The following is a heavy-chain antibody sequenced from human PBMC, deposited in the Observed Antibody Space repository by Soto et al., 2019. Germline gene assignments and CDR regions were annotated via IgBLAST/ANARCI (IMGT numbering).Heavy chain of an antibody. CDR3: AKAMAPQYHFDWLCMDS. V-gene: IGHV3-30*18. D-gene: IGHD3-9*01. Sequence: QVLLAESGGGVVQPGRSLRLSCVASGFTFSNYGFHWVRQAPGKGLEWVATIAYDGSNEYYADSVKGRFSVSRDNSMNTVHLQMDGLISEDTAVYFCAKAMAPQYHFDWLCMDSWGQGSLVTVSS. CDR2: IAYDGSNE. CDR1: GFTFSNYG. J-gene: IGHJ4*02.